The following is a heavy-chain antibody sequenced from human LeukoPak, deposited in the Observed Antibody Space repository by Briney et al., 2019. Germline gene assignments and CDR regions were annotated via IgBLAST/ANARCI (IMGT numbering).Heavy chain of an antibody. CDR3: ARGCYYERSGYCPFDY. V-gene: IGHV3-21*04. Sequence: GGSLRLSCAASGFSFGAYSMNWVRQAPGKGLEWVSSISSRSSNIYYADSMKGRFTVSRDNAKNSLYLQMNSLRADDTAVYYCARGCYYERSGYCPFDYWGPGTLVTVSS. J-gene: IGHJ4*02. CDR1: GFSFGAYS. D-gene: IGHD3-22*01. CDR2: ISSRSSNI.